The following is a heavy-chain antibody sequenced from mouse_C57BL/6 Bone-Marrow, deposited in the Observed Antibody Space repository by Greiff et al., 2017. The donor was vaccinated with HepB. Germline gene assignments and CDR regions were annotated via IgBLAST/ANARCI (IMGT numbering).Heavy chain of an antibody. CDR1: GYTFTDYE. Sequence: VQLQQSGAELVRPGASVTLSCKASGYTFTDYEMHWVKQTPVHGLEWIGAIDPETGGTAYNQKFKGKAILTADKSSSAAYMELRSLTSEDSAVYYCTSRGLCRGGYWGQGTTLTVSS. CDR2: IDPETGGT. D-gene: IGHD6-5*01. CDR3: TSRGLCRGGY. V-gene: IGHV1-15*01. J-gene: IGHJ2*01.